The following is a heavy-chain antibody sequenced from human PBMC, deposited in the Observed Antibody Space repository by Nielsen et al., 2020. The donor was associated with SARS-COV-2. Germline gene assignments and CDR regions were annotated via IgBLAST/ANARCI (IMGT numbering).Heavy chain of an antibody. CDR3: KHYYDMDV. Sequence: ETLSLTCAASGFTFGDAIIHWVRQASGKGLEWVGRIRSKTNNYETSYAASVKGRFIISRDESKNMAYLQMNSLKTDDTAVYYCKHYYDMDVWGQGTTVTVS. V-gene: IGHV3-73*01. CDR1: GFTFGDAI. J-gene: IGHJ6*02. CDR2: IRSKTNNYET.